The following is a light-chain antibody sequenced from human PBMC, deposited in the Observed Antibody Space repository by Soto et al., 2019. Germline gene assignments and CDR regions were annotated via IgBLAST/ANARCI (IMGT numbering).Light chain of an antibody. CDR3: LQRSAWPLT. V-gene: IGKV1-39*01. CDR2: GAS. CDR1: QSISIN. J-gene: IGKJ3*01. Sequence: DILLTQSPTSLSASVGDTVTIACRASQSISINLNWYQHRPGEAPKFLIYGASTLATGAPSRFSGSGVGTDFTLTISSLQLEDFALYHCLQRSAWPLTVGPGTKVDLK.